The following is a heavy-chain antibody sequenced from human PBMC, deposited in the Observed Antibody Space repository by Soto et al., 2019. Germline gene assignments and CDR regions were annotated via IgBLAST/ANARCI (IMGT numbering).Heavy chain of an antibody. J-gene: IGHJ4*02. D-gene: IGHD2-21*01. V-gene: IGHV1-3*01. CDR3: ALSVVATPTTFDY. CDR2: INAGNGNT. CDR1: GYTFTSYA. Sequence: ASVKVSCKASGYTFTSYAMHWVRQAPGQRLEWMGWINAGNGNTKYSQKFQGRVTITRDTSASTAYMELSSLRSEDTAVYYCALSVVATPTTFDYWGQGTLVTVSS.